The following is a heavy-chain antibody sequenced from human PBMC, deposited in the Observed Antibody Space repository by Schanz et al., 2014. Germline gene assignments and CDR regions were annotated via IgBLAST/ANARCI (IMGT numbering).Heavy chain of an antibody. CDR2: IWFDGNNK. CDR1: GFTFNSYG. J-gene: IGHJ3*02. Sequence: QVQLVESGGGVVQPGRSLRLSCAASGFTFNSYGMHWVRQAPGKGLEWVAVIWFDGNNKFYADSVKGRFTISRDNSKNTLYLQMSSLRAEDTALYYCAKDPHRDYGGKPQTFDIWGQGTMVTVSS. V-gene: IGHV3-33*06. D-gene: IGHD4-17*01. CDR3: AKDPHRDYGGKPQTFDI.